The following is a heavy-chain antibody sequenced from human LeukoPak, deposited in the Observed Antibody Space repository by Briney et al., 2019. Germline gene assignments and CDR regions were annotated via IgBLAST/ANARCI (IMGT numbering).Heavy chain of an antibody. CDR3: ARDPPFYDSSGYYAY. V-gene: IGHV3-23*01. J-gene: IGHJ4*02. CDR1: GFTFSSYA. Sequence: PGGSLRLSCAASGFTFSSYAMSWVRQAPGKGLEWVSAISGSGGSTYYADSVKGRFTISRDNSKNTLYLQMNSLRAEDTAVYYCARDPPFYDSSGYYAYWGQGTLVTVSS. D-gene: IGHD3-22*01. CDR2: ISGSGGST.